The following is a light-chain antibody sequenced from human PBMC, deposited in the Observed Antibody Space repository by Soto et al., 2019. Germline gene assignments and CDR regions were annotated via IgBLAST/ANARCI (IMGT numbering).Light chain of an antibody. CDR2: LGS. CDR1: QSLLDSNGNNH. V-gene: IGKV2-28*01. Sequence: DIVMTQSPLSLPVIPGEPASISCWSSQSLLDSNGNNHLNWYLQKPGQSPQVLIYLGSNRASGAPDRFSGSGPGKDLTRKLGGGKAEDVAVYYCRQALQPPPPSGQGTRREI. CDR3: RQALQPPPP. J-gene: IGKJ5*01.